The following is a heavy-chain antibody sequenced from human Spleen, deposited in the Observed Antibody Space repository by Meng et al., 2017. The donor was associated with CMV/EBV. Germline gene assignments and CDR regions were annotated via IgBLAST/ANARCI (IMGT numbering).Heavy chain of an antibody. Sequence: GESLKISCAASGFTVSSNYMSWVRQAPGKGLEWVSVIYSGGSTYYADSVKGRFAISRDNSNNTLYLQMNSLRAEDTAVYYCARGGTYFDYWGQGTLVTVSS. CDR1: GFTVSSNY. J-gene: IGHJ4*02. CDR2: IYSGGST. CDR3: ARGGTYFDY. V-gene: IGHV3-53*01.